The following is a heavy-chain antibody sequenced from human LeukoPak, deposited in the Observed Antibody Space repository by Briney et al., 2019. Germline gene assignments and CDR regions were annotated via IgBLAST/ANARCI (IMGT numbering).Heavy chain of an antibody. J-gene: IGHJ4*02. D-gene: IGHD6-13*01. CDR2: ISSSSSHI. Sequence: GGPLRLSCAASGFTFSTYSMKWVRQAPGKGGEWGSSISSSSSHIYYADSVKDRFTISRDNAKKSVYLQMNSLRAEDTAVYYCARDLGIAAAATSDYWGQGTLVTVSS. CDR3: ARDLGIAAAATSDY. V-gene: IGHV3-21*01. CDR1: GFTFSTYS.